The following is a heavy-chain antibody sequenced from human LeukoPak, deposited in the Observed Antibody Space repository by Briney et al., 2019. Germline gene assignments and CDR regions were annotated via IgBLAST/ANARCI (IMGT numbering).Heavy chain of an antibody. V-gene: IGHV3-23*01. CDR1: GFTFSSYA. CDR3: ARTKARVIAPDY. Sequence: PGGSLRLSCAASGFTFSSYAMSWVRQAPGKGLEWVSAISGSGGSTYYADSVKGRFTISRDNSKNTLYLQMNSLRAEDTAVYYCARTKARVIAPDYWGQGTLVTVSS. CDR2: ISGSGGST. J-gene: IGHJ4*02. D-gene: IGHD3-16*02.